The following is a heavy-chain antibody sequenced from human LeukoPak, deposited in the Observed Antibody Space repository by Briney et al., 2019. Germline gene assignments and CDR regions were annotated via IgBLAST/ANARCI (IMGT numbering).Heavy chain of an antibody. J-gene: IGHJ4*02. CDR3: ARFHGSGFYLDY. CDR1: GGSISNYY. CDR2: IYISGST. D-gene: IGHD3-10*01. V-gene: IGHV4-4*07. Sequence: PSETLSLTCTVSGGSISNYYWSWVRQPAGRGLEWIGRIYISGSTNYNPSLKSRVTISVDKSKNQFSLKLSSVTAADTAVYYCARFHGSGFYLDYWGQGTLVTVSS.